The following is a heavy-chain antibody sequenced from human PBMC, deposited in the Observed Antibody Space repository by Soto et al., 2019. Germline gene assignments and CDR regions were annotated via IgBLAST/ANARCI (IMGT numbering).Heavy chain of an antibody. Sequence: GGSLRLSCAASGFTFSSYAMSWVRQAPGKGLEWVSAISGSGGSTYYADSVKGRFTISRDNSKNTLYLQMNSLRAEDTAVYYCAKDVGYYDSSGLTFDYWGQGTLVTVSS. CDR2: ISGSGGST. D-gene: IGHD3-22*01. CDR3: AKDVGYYDSSGLTFDY. J-gene: IGHJ4*02. V-gene: IGHV3-23*01. CDR1: GFTFSSYA.